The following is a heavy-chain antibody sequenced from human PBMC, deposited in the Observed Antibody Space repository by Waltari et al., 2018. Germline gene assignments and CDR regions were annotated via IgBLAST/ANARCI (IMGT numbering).Heavy chain of an antibody. J-gene: IGHJ5*02. V-gene: IGHV4-39*01. CDR2: INHSGRT. Sequence: QLQLQESGPGLVKPSETLSLTCTVSGGSISSSRYYWGWIRQQPGKGLEWIGSINHSGRTYNNPSLKSRVTISVDTSKNQFSLKLSSVTAADTAMYYCARLYYDFLSWFDPWGQGTLVTVSS. CDR1: GGSISSSRYY. CDR3: ARLYYDFLSWFDP. D-gene: IGHD3-3*01.